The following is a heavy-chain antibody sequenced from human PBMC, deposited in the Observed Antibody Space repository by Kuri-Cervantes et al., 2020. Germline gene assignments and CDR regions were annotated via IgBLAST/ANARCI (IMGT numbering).Heavy chain of an antibody. J-gene: IGHJ4*02. D-gene: IGHD5-12*01. CDR3: ARYSGYDELDY. CDR1: GGSISSSSYY. CDR2: IYYSGST. V-gene: IGHV4-39*07. Sequence: SETLSLTCTVSGGSISSSSYYWGWIRQPPGKGLEWIGSIYYSGSTYYNPSLKSRVTISVDTSKNQFSLKLSSVTAADTAVYYCARYSGYDELDYWGQGTLVTVSS.